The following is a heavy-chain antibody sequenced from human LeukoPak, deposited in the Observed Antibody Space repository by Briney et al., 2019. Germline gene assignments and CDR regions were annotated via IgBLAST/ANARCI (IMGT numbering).Heavy chain of an antibody. D-gene: IGHD3-22*01. CDR1: GLTFSSYA. V-gene: IGHV3-23*01. Sequence: GGSLRLSCEASGLTFSSYAMSWVRQAPGKGLEWVSVMTSSGGNTYYADSVKGRFTISRDNSKNTLYLQMNSLRAEDTALYYCASYDSSGYYLYRYFTYWGQGTLVTVSS. J-gene: IGHJ4*02. CDR2: MTSSGGNT. CDR3: ASYDSSGYYLYRYFTY.